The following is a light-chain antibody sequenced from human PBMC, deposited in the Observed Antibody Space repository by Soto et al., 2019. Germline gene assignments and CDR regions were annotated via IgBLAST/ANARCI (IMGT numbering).Light chain of an antibody. J-gene: IGKJ1*01. CDR2: GIS. Sequence: EMVMTQSPAILAVSPGESATLSCRASQSVNINYLAWYQQHPGQPPRLLIYGISTRATGIPARFSGSGSGTEFSLTISSLQSEDFAVYYCQQYNNWPPGTFGQGPKVDI. CDR1: QSVNIN. CDR3: QQYNNWPPGT. V-gene: IGKV3-15*01.